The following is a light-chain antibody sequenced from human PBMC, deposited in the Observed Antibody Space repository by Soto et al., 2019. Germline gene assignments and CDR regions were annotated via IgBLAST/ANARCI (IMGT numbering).Light chain of an antibody. Sequence: EIVMTQSPATLSLSPGERANLSCRASQSVKSKLAWYQQNPGQAPRLLIYGASTRATGIPSRFSGSGSGTEFTLTISSLQSEDFAVYYCQQYNNWPPLTFGPGT. V-gene: IGKV3-15*01. J-gene: IGKJ3*01. CDR3: QQYNNWPPLT. CDR1: QSVKSK. CDR2: GAS.